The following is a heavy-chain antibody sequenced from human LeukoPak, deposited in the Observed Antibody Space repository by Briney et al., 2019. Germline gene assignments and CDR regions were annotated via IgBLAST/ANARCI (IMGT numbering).Heavy chain of an antibody. Sequence: SETLSLTCILSGGSISSFYWSWFRQSPGKRLEWIGYVYYTGATNYNPSLRSRVTMSVDMSKNEFSLKLKSVTAADTGIYFCAGLSFYYMDVWGKGTPVAVSS. CDR2: VYYTGAT. CDR1: GGSISSFY. CDR3: AGLSFYYMDV. J-gene: IGHJ6*03. V-gene: IGHV4-59*08.